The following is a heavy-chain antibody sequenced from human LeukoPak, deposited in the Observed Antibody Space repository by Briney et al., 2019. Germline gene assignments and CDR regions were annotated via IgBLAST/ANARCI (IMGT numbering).Heavy chain of an antibody. CDR3: ARDRGVFGVVIPYYFDY. CDR1: GFTFSSYG. V-gene: IGHV3-30*02. J-gene: IGHJ4*02. CDR2: IRYDGSNK. Sequence: GGSLRLSCAASGFTFSSYGMYWVRQAPGKGLEWVAFIRYDGSNKYYADSVKGRFTVSRDNSKNTLYLQMNSLRAEDTAVYYCARDRGVFGVVIPYYFDYWGQGTLVTVSS. D-gene: IGHD3-3*01.